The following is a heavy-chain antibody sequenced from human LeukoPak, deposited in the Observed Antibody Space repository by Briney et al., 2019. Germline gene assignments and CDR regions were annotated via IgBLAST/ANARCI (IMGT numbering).Heavy chain of an antibody. J-gene: IGHJ4*02. CDR3: ANRMKYYYDSSGYYYPFHPLDY. CDR1: GFTFSSYS. CDR2: ISSSSSNI. V-gene: IGHV3-21*04. Sequence: PGGSLRLSCAASGFTFSSYSMNWVRQAPGKGLEWVSSISSSSSNIYYADSVKGRFTISRDDAKNSLYLEMNSLRAEDTAVYYCANRMKYYYDSSGYYYPFHPLDYWGQGTLVTVSS. D-gene: IGHD3-22*01.